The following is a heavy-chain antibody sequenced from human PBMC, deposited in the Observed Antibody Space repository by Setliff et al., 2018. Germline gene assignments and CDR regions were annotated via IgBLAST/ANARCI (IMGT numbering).Heavy chain of an antibody. CDR1: GYSISSGYF. CDR3: ARGGLHEGWGSYRFEGYYYYGMDV. V-gene: IGHV4-38-2*01. CDR2: IYHSGRT. D-gene: IGHD3-16*02. J-gene: IGHJ6*02. Sequence: SETLSLTCAVSGYSISSGYFWACIRQPPGKGLEWIGSIYHSGRTYYNPSLKRRVTMSVDTSKNQFSLKLSSVTAADTAVYYCARGGLHEGWGSYRFEGYYYYGMDVWGQGTTVTVSS.